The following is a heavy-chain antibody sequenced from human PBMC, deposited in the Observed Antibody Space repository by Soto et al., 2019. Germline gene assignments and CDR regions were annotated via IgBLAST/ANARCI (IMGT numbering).Heavy chain of an antibody. CDR2: IYYSGST. CDR1: VGPISSYY. J-gene: IGHJ3*02. V-gene: IGHV4-59*01. Sequence: SETLCFTCIFSVGPISSYYWSWIRQPPGKGLEWIGYIYYSGSTNYNPSLKSRVTISVDKSKNQFSLKLSSVTAADTAVYYCARVPGRIWGQGTMVT. CDR3: ARVPGRI.